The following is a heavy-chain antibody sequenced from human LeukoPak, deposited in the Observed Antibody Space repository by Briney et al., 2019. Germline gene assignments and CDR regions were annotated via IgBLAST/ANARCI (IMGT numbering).Heavy chain of an antibody. Sequence: SETLSLTCAVYGGSFSGYYWSWIRQPPGKGLEWIGEINHSGSTNYNPSLESRVTISVDTSKNQFSLKLNSVTAADTAVYYCARVGGENSGYRYYFDFWGQGTLVTVSS. CDR2: INHSGST. CDR3: ARVGGENSGYRYYFDF. J-gene: IGHJ4*02. D-gene: IGHD5-18*01. V-gene: IGHV4-34*01. CDR1: GGSFSGYY.